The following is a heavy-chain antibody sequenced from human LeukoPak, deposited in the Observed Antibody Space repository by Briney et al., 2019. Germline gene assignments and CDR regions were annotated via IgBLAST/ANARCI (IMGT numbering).Heavy chain of an antibody. J-gene: IGHJ4*02. CDR2: LNWNGGNT. V-gene: IGHV3-20*04. CDR1: GFTFSSYG. Sequence: PGRSLRLSCAASGFTFSSYGMHWVRQTPGKGLEWVSGLNWNGGNTYYADSVKGRFTISRDNARNSLYLQMNSLRAEDTALYYCARYGDGYRSSWHQIDYWGQGTLVTVSS. D-gene: IGHD6-13*01. CDR3: ARYGDGYRSSWHQIDY.